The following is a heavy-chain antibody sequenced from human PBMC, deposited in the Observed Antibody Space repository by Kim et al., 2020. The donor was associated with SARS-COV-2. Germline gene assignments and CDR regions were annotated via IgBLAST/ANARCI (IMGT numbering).Heavy chain of an antibody. D-gene: IGHD3-3*01. CDR2: IWYDGSNK. CDR3: ARGRVLTIFADY. CDR1: GFTFSSYG. Sequence: GGSLRLSCAASGFTFSSYGMHWVRQAPGKGLEWVAVIWYDGSNKYYADSVKGRFTISRDNSKNTLYLQMNSLRAEDTAVYYCARGRVLTIFADYWGQGTLVTVSS. J-gene: IGHJ4*02. V-gene: IGHV3-33*01.